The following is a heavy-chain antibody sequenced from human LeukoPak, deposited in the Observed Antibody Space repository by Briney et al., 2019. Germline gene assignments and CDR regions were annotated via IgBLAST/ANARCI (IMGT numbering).Heavy chain of an antibody. D-gene: IGHD2-2*01. V-gene: IGHV4-39*07. Sequence: SETLSLTCTVSDNSMNSNDYYWPWIRQPPGRGLEWIGSIYYGGSTYYNPSLQSRVTISVDKSKNQFSLKLSSVTAADTAVYYCASDVYCSSTSCHDYWGQGTLVTVSS. CDR1: DNSMNSNDYY. CDR3: ASDVYCSSTSCHDY. J-gene: IGHJ4*02. CDR2: IYYGGST.